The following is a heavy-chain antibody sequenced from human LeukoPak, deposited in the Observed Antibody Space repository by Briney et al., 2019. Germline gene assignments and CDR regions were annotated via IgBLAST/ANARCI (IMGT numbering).Heavy chain of an antibody. CDR1: GYTFTGYY. CDR2: INPNSGGT. V-gene: IGHV1-2*02. Sequence: ASVKVSCKASGYTFTGYYMHWVRQAPGQGLEWMGWINPNSGGTNYAQKFQGRVTMTRDTSISTAYMELSRLRSDNTAVYYCARDSSGYTPTSYFDYWGQGTLVTVSS. J-gene: IGHJ4*02. CDR3: ARDSSGYTPTSYFDY. D-gene: IGHD3-22*01.